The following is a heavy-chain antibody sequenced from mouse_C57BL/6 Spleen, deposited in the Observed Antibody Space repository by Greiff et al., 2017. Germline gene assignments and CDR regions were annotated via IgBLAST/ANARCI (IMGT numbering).Heavy chain of an antibody. CDR2: ISDGGSYT. D-gene: IGHD2-4*01. Sequence: EVQRVESGGGLVKPGGSLKLSCAASGFTFSSYAMSWVRQTPEKRLEWVATISDGGSYTYYPDNVKGRFTISRENAKNNLYLQMSHLKSEDTAMYYCARSTMITTRYFDVWGTGTTVTVSS. J-gene: IGHJ1*03. V-gene: IGHV5-4*01. CDR1: GFTFSSYA. CDR3: ARSTMITTRYFDV.